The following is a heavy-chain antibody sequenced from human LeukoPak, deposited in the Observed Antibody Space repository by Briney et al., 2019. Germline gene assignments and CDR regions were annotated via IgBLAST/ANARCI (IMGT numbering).Heavy chain of an antibody. CDR2: INPEETTT. V-gene: IGHV3-74*01. CDR3: ARGGLEPVDY. CDR1: GFSFGTFW. Sequence: GGSLRLSCAASGFSFGTFWMHWVRQAPGKGLVWVSRINPEETTTNYADAVKGRFTISRDNAKNTLYLQMNSLRAEDTAVYYCARGGLEPVDYWGQGTLVTVSS. D-gene: IGHD1-14*01. J-gene: IGHJ4*02.